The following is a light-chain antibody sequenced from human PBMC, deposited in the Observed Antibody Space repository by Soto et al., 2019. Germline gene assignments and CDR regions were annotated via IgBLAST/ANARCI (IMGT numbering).Light chain of an antibody. V-gene: IGLV1-40*01. Sequence: QSVLTQPPSVSGAPGESVTISCTGNSSNIGADYDVVWYQQFPGTAPKLLFYGYTNRPSGVPDRFSGSRSGTSASLSIIGLRAEDEADYHCQSYDTSLRGLVFGGGTKLTVL. CDR2: GYT. J-gene: IGLJ3*02. CDR1: SSNIGADYD. CDR3: QSYDTSLRGLV.